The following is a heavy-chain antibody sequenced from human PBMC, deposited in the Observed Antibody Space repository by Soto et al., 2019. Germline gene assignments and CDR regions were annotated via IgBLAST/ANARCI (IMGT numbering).Heavy chain of an antibody. V-gene: IGHV2-5*02. CDR3: AHRGGGIVDWYFDL. CDR1: GFSLGTYGVG. D-gene: IGHD1-26*01. J-gene: IGHJ2*01. Sequence: QITLNESGPTLVKPTQTLTLTCTFSGFSLGTYGVGVGWIRQPPGKALEWLALIYWDDDKRYSPSLKSRLTITQDTSKRQVFLTLTNMDPVDTATYYCAHRGGGIVDWYFDLWGRGTPVIVSS. CDR2: IYWDDDK.